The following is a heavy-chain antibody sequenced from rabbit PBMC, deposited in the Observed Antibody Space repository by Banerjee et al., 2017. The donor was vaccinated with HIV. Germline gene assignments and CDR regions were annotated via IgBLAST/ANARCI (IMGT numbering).Heavy chain of an antibody. CDR1: GFDFSSYY. Sequence: QEQLKETGGGLVQPGGSLTLSCKASGFDFSSYYMCWVRQAPGKGLEWIACIHAGSSGSTWYASWAKGRFTISKTSSTTVTLQMTSLTAADTATYFCARDSFNLWGQGTLVTDS. CDR3: ARDSFNL. J-gene: IGHJ4*01. V-gene: IGHV1S45*01. CDR2: IHAGSSGST.